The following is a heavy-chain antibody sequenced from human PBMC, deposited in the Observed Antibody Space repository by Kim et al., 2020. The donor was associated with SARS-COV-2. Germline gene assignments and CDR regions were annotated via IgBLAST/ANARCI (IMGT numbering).Heavy chain of an antibody. Sequence: SQTLSLTCAISGDSVSSSSGTWNWIRQSPSRGLEWLGRTYYRSKWSSDYAPSVKGRVTINPDPSKNQFSLHLNSVTPEDAAVYYCARRRSGSGVDVWGPGTTVTVSS. CDR1: GDSVSSSSGT. J-gene: IGHJ6*02. V-gene: IGHV6-1*01. CDR2: TYYRSKWSS. D-gene: IGHD5-12*01. CDR3: ARRRSGSGVDV.